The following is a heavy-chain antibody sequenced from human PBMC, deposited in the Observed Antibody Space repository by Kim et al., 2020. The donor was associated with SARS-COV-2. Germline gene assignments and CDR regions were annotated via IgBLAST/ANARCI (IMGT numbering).Heavy chain of an antibody. CDR3: ARAPITIFGVVTSNKRAFDI. V-gene: IGHV4-31*03. J-gene: IGHJ3*02. Sequence: SETLSLTCTVSGGSISSGGYYWSWIRQHPGKGLEWIGYIYYSGSTYYNPSLKSRVTISVDTSKNQFSLKLSSVTAADTAVYYCARAPITIFGVVTSNKRAFDIWGQGTMVTVSS. CDR2: IYYSGST. CDR1: GGSISSGGYY. D-gene: IGHD3-3*01.